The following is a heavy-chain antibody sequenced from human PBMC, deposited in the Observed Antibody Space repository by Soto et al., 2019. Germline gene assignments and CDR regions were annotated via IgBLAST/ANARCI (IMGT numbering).Heavy chain of an antibody. J-gene: IGHJ4*02. V-gene: IGHV1-8*01. CDR3: GRGRGYSSSSWYSDY. Sequence: QVQLVQSGAEVKKPGASVKVSCKASGYTFTSYDINWVRQATGQGLEWMGWMNPNSGNTGYAQKFQGRVTMIRKTSISTAYMELSRLRSDDTAVYYCGRGRGYSSSSWYSDYWGQGTLVTVSS. D-gene: IGHD6-13*01. CDR1: GYTFTSYD. CDR2: MNPNSGNT.